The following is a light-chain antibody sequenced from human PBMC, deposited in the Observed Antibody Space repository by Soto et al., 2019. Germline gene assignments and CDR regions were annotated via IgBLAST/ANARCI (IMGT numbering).Light chain of an antibody. CDR3: QHYVSPPIT. CDR2: GAS. Sequence: IVWRPSSGTLALYPCEGAALSGRASKSFTSNYLAWYQQKPGQAPRLLVYGASSRATGISDRFSGSGSGTDFTLTISRLEPEDFAVYYCQHYVSPPITFGQGTRLEI. CDR1: KSFTSNY. J-gene: IGKJ5*01. V-gene: IGKV3-20*01.